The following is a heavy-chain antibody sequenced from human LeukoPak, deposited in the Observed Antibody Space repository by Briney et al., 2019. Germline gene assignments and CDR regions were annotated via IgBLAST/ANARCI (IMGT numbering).Heavy chain of an antibody. CDR3: AREATLYSSSWYTRAHYYYGMDV. V-gene: IGHV3-23*01. Sequence: GGSLRLSCAASGFTFSSYAMSWVRQAPGKGLEWVSAISGSGGSTYYADSVKGRFTISRDNSKNTLYLQMNSLRAEDTAVYYCAREATLYSSSWYTRAHYYYGMDVWGQGTLVTVSS. D-gene: IGHD6-13*01. J-gene: IGHJ6*02. CDR1: GFTFSSYA. CDR2: ISGSGGST.